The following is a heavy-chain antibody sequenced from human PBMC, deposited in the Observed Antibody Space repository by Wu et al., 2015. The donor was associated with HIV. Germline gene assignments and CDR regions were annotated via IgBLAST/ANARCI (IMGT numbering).Heavy chain of an antibody. V-gene: IGHV1-18*01. CDR1: GYTFTSYG. J-gene: IGHJ5*02. CDR3: ARDVGRITMVRDPFPWFDP. CDR2: ISAYNGNT. D-gene: IGHD3-10*01. Sequence: QVQLVQSGAEVKKPGASVKVSCKASGYTFTSYGISWVRQAPGQGLEWMGWISAYNGNTNYAQKLQGRVTMTTDTSTSTAYMELRSLRSDDTAVYYCARDVGRITMVRDPFPWFDPWGQGTLVTVSS.